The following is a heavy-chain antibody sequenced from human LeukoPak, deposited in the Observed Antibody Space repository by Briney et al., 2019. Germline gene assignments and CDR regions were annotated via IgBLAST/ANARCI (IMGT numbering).Heavy chain of an antibody. CDR1: GGSFSGYY. D-gene: IGHD1/OR15-1a*01. V-gene: IGHV4-34*01. CDR2: INHSGST. J-gene: IGHJ4*02. CDR3: ARVWEHGDY. Sequence: PSETLSLTCAVYGGSFSGYYWSWIRQPPGKGLEWIGEINHSGSTNYNPSLKSRVTISVDTSKNQFSLKLSSVTAADTAVYYCARVWEHGDYWGQGTLVTVSS.